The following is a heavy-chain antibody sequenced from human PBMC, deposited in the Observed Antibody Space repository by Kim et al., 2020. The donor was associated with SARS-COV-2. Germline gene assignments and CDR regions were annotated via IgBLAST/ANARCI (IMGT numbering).Heavy chain of an antibody. CDR3: AKRSAKSGALLTGFPFDR. Sequence: GGSLRLSCAASGFTFSNLAMNWVRQAPGKGLEWVSAISAIGGSTYYTDSVKGRFTISRDNSRNTLYLQMNSLRGDDTAVYYCAKRSAKSGALLTGFPFDRWGQGTLVTVSS. CDR2: ISAIGGST. D-gene: IGHD3-9*01. J-gene: IGHJ4*02. V-gene: IGHV3-23*01. CDR1: GFTFSNLA.